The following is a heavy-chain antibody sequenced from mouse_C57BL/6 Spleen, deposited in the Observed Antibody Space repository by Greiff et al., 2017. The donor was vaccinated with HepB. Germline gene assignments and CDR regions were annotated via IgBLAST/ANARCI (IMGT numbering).Heavy chain of an antibody. CDR3: ARRRAMVTTEAMDY. CDR2: IYPGSGST. Sequence: VQLQQPGAELVKPGASVKMSCKASGYTFTSYWITWVKQRPGQGLEWIGDIYPGSGSTNYNGKFKSKATLTVDTSSSTAYMQLSSLTSEDSAVYYCARRRAMVTTEAMDYWGQGTSVTVSS. D-gene: IGHD2-2*01. J-gene: IGHJ4*01. CDR1: GYTFTSYW. V-gene: IGHV1-55*01.